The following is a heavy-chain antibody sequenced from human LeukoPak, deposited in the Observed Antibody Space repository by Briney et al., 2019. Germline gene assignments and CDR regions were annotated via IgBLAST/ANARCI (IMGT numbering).Heavy chain of an antibody. CDR3: ARGLYGSGSYADY. Sequence: GGSLRLSCAASGFTLSSYWMSWVRQAPGKGLEWVSSISSSSSYIYYADSVKGRFTISRDNAKNSLYLQMNSLRAEDTAVYYCARGLYGSGSYADYWGQGTLVTVSS. J-gene: IGHJ4*02. D-gene: IGHD3-10*01. CDR1: GFTLSSYW. V-gene: IGHV3-21*01. CDR2: ISSSSSYI.